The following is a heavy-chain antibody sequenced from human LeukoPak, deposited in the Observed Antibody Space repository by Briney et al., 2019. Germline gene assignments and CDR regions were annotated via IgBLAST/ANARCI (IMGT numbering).Heavy chain of an antibody. CDR1: GGSINSIHW. CDR3: SCGGEVYYDILTCDLCG. J-gene: IGHJ4*02. V-gene: IGHV4-4*02. Sequence: SGTLSLTCAVSGGSINSIHWWRWVRQPPRKGLEWIGAIYHSASTNYNSSLKIRVTISVDRAKNQFSLKLSSVTAADTAVYYCSCGGEVYYDILTCDLCGWGQGILVTV. CDR2: IYHSAST. D-gene: IGHD3-9*01.